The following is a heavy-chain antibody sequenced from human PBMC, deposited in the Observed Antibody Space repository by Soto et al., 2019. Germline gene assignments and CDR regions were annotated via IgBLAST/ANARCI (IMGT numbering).Heavy chain of an antibody. CDR1: GFTFDAYA. CDR2: ISWNSGSI. J-gene: IGHJ3*02. V-gene: IGHV3-9*01. D-gene: IGHD2-2*03. Sequence: EVQLVEAGGVLVQPGRSLRLSCAASGFTFDAYAMHWVRQAPGKGLEWVSGISWNSGSIGYADSVKGRFTISRDNSKNSLYLQMNGLRAEDTDLYYCAKSTGLDKDAFDIWGQGTLVTVCS. CDR3: AKSTGLDKDAFDI.